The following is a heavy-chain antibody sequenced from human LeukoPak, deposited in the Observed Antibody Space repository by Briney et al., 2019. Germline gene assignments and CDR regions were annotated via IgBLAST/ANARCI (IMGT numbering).Heavy chain of an antibody. Sequence: GGSLRLSCAASGFTFSSYAMQWVRQAPGKGLEWVAVISYDGSNKYYADSVKGRFTISRDNSKNTLYLQMNSLRAEDTAVYYCARPGIAAAGTSDYWGQGTLVTVSS. J-gene: IGHJ4*02. CDR3: ARPGIAAAGTSDY. V-gene: IGHV3-30-3*01. CDR2: ISYDGSNK. D-gene: IGHD6-13*01. CDR1: GFTFSSYA.